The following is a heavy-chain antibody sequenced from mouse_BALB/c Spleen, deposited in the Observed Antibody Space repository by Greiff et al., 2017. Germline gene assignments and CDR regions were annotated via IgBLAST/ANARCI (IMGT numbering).Heavy chain of an antibody. CDR1: GFTFSSFG. CDR3: ASLLSYGDY. V-gene: IGHV5-17*02. Sequence: EVKLMESGGGLVQPGGSRKLSCAASGFTFSSFGMHWVRQAPEKGLEWVAYISSGSSTIYYADTVKGRFTISRDNPKNTLFLQMTSLRSEDTAMYYCASLLSYGDYWGQGTSVTVSS. D-gene: IGHD1-1*02. CDR2: ISSGSSTI. J-gene: IGHJ4*01.